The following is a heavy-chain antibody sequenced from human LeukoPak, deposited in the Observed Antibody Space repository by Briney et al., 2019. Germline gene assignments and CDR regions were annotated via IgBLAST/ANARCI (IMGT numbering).Heavy chain of an antibody. D-gene: IGHD1-1*01. V-gene: IGHV1-46*01. Sequence: ASVKVSCKASGYTFTSYYMHWVRQAPGQGLEWMGIINPSGGSTSYAQKFQGRVTMTRDMSTSTVYMELSSLRSEDTAVYYCARERNDDDAFDIWGQGTMVIVSS. CDR1: GYTFTSYY. CDR2: INPSGGST. J-gene: IGHJ3*02. CDR3: ARERNDDDAFDI.